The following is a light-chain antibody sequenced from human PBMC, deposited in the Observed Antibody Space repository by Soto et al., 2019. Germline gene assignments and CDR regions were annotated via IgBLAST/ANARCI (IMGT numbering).Light chain of an antibody. Sequence: EVVLTQYPATLSLSPGERATLSCRASQSVSSTYLAWYQQKPGQAPSLLIYGAATRATGFPDRFSGSGSGTDFTLTISRLEPEDFAVYYCQQYGSSPITFGQGTRLANK. CDR3: QQYGSSPIT. CDR2: GAA. V-gene: IGKV3-20*01. J-gene: IGKJ5*01. CDR1: QSVSSTY.